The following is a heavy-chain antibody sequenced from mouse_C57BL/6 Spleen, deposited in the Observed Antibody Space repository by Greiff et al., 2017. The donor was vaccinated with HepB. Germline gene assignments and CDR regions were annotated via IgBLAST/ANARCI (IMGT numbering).Heavy chain of an antibody. CDR3: ARRRIYYGSSDYAMDY. J-gene: IGHJ4*01. CDR2: ISSGSSTI. V-gene: IGHV5-17*01. CDR1: GFTFSDYG. Sequence: EVMLVESGGGLVKPGGSLKLSCAASGFTFSDYGMHWVRQAPEKGLEWVAYISSGSSTIYYADTVKGRFTISRDNAKNTLFMQMTSLRSEDTAMYYCARRRIYYGSSDYAMDYWGQGTSVTVSS. D-gene: IGHD1-1*01.